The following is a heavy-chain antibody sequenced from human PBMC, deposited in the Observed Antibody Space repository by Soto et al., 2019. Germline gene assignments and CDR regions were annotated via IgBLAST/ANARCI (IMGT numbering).Heavy chain of an antibody. CDR2: VYYTGTT. CDR3: ERDKVLTGMFDL. Sequence: NPSETLSLTCTVSGGSIGSYHWSWVRQPPGKGLEWIASVYYTGTTNYNPSLGSRVTISIDAPENQISLKLTSVTAADTAFYYCERDKVLTGMFDLWGQGTLVTVSS. D-gene: IGHD3-16*01. J-gene: IGHJ5*02. V-gene: IGHV4-59*01. CDR1: GGSIGSYH.